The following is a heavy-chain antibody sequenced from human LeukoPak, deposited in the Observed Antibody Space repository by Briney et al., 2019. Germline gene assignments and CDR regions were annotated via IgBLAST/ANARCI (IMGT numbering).Heavy chain of an antibody. CDR2: ISSSGRTI. V-gene: IGHV3-11*01. Sequence: PGGSLRLSCAASGITVSNYYMTWIRQAPGKGLEWISYISSSGRTIYYADSVKGRFTISRDNAKNSLSLHMNSLRAEDTAVYFCARDLWGSSSFYLGVWGQGTTVTVSS. CDR3: ARDLWGSSSFYLGV. J-gene: IGHJ6*02. CDR1: GITVSNYY. D-gene: IGHD6-6*01.